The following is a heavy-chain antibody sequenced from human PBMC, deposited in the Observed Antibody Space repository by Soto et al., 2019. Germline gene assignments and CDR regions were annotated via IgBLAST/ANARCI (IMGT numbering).Heavy chain of an antibody. CDR2: IIPILGIA. J-gene: IGHJ5*02. V-gene: IGHV1-69*02. CDR3: ASMSLRPEKLFDP. Sequence: ASVKVSCKASGGTFSSYTISWVRQAPGQGLEWMGRIIPILGIANYAQKFQGRVTITADKSTSTAYMELSSLRSEDTAVYYCASMSLRPEKLFDPWGQGTLVTVSS. CDR1: GGTFSSYT.